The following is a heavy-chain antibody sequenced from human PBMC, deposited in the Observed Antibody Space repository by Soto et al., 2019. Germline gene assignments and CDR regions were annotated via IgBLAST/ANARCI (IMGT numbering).Heavy chain of an antibody. CDR2: VYHTGTT. J-gene: IGHJ4*02. V-gene: IGHV4-4*02. D-gene: IGHD3-22*01. CDR3: AKIESRFFYDSTGYYPFDY. CDR1: GDSVSSTHW. Sequence: PSETLSLTCVVSGDSVSSTHWWTWVRQTPGKGLEWIGEVYHTGTTKYNPSLKNRVTISVDKSNNQFSLDLKSVTAADTAVYYCAKIESRFFYDSTGYYPFDYWGQGTLVTVSS.